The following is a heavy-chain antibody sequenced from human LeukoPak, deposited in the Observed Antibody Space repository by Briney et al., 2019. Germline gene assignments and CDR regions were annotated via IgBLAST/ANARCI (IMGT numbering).Heavy chain of an antibody. CDR2: IIPILGIA. V-gene: IGHV1-69*04. D-gene: IGHD4-17*01. CDR3: ARNNDYEEYYFDY. CDR1: GGTFSSYA. J-gene: IGHJ4*02. Sequence: SVKVSCKASGGTFSSYAISWVRQAPGQGLEWMGRIIPILGIANYAQKFQGRVTITADKSTSTAYMELSSLRSEDTAVYYCARNNDYEEYYFDYWGQGTLVTVSS.